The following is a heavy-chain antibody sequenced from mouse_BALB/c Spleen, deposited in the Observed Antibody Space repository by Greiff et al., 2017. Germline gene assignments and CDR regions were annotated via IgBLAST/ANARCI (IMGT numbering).Heavy chain of an antibody. CDR2: INSNGGST. CDR1: GFTFSSYG. J-gene: IGHJ4*01. Sequence: EVQGVESGGGLVQPGGSLKLSCAASGFTFSSYGMSWVRQTPDKRLELVATINSNGGSTYYPDSVKGRFTISRDNAKNTLYLQMSSLKSEDTAMYYCARGDGHYAMDYWGQGTSVTVSS. V-gene: IGHV5-6-3*01. CDR3: ARGDGHYAMDY. D-gene: IGHD2-3*01.